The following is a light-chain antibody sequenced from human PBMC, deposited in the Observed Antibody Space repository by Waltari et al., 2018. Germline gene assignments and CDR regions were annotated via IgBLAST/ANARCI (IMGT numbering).Light chain of an antibody. V-gene: IGLV2-11*01. J-gene: IGLJ1*01. CDR2: DVT. CDR1: STDIRFYNY. Sequence: QSALTQPRPVSGSPGQSVTISCTGTSTDIRFYNYVSWYQQHPGKAPKLTIYDVTKRPSGVPDRFSGSKSGNTASLTISGLQAEDEADYYCCSYAGSYTGVFGTGTKVTV. CDR3: CSYAGSYTGV.